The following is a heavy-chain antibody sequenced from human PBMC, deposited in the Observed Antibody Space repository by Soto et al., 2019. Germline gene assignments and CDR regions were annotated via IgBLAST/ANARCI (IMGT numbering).Heavy chain of an antibody. CDR1: GGTFSSYA. Sequence: SVKVSCKASGGTFSSYAISWVRQAPGQGLEWMGGIIPIFGTANYAQKFQGRVTVTADESTSTAYMELSSLRSEDTAVYYCARDRDSTTSWGQTNYYYGMDVWGQGTKVTVSS. CDR2: IIPIFGTA. V-gene: IGHV1-69*13. J-gene: IGHJ6*02. CDR3: ARDRDSTTSWGQTNYYYGMDV. D-gene: IGHD1-26*01.